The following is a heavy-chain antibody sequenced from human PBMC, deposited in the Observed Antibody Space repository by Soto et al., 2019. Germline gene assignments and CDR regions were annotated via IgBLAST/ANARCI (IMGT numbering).Heavy chain of an antibody. Sequence: SETLSLTCPVSGGSISSGGYYWSWIRQHPGKGLEWIGYIYYSGSTNYNPSLKSRVTISVDTSKNQFSLKLSSVTAADTAVYYCARDNWNDGYWFDPWGQGTLVTVSS. V-gene: IGHV4-61*08. D-gene: IGHD1-1*01. J-gene: IGHJ5*02. CDR1: GGSISSGGYY. CDR3: ARDNWNDGYWFDP. CDR2: IYYSGST.